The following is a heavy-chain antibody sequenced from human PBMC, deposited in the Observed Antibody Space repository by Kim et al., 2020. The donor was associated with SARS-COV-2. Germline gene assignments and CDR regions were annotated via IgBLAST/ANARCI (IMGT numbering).Heavy chain of an antibody. CDR3: MAAIGGREFHN. CDR2: IPYDGSNQ. V-gene: IGHV3-30*04. D-gene: IGHD2-15*01. CDR1: GFSFSSHA. J-gene: IGHJ4*02. Sequence: GGSLRLSCVGSGFSFSSHAMHWVRQAPGKGLEWVAHIPYDGSNQYYPDSVKGRFSISRDNSKNTLYLQMNSLRAEDTAMYYCMAAIGGREFHNWGQGTLV.